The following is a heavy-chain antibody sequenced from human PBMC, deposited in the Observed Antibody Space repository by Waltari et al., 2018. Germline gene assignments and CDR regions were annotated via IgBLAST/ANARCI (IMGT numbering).Heavy chain of an antibody. Sequence: EVQLLESGGGLVQPGGSLRLSCAASGFTFSNLALRWVRQAPGQGLEWVSGLSGTGDTTYYADSVKGRFTISRDNSKNTMYLQMNSLRVEDTALYYCAKDNWMYGGRGSFDIWGQGTMVTVSS. CDR2: LSGTGDTT. D-gene: IGHD1-26*01. V-gene: IGHV3-23*01. CDR3: AKDNWMYGGRGSFDI. CDR1: GFTFSNLA. J-gene: IGHJ3*02.